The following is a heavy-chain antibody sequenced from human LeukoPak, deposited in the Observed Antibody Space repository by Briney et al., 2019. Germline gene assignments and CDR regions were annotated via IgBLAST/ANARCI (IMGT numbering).Heavy chain of an antibody. J-gene: IGHJ4*02. Sequence: SETLSLTCTVSGVSISSYYWSWIRQPPGKGLEWIGYIYYSGSINYNPSLKSRVTISVDTSKNQFSLKLRSVTAADTAVYYCASYSGSYSGFDYWGQGTLVTVSS. CDR2: IYYSGSI. D-gene: IGHD1-26*01. V-gene: IGHV4-59*08. CDR1: GVSISSYY. CDR3: ASYSGSYSGFDY.